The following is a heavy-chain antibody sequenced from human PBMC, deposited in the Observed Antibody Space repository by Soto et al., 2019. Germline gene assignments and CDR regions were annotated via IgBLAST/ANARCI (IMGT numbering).Heavy chain of an antibody. CDR3: ARGGCSGGSCYSNSQSGY. CDR1: GYTFTSYA. CDR2: INACNGNT. D-gene: IGHD2-15*01. Sequence: QVQLVQSGAEVKKPGASVQVSCKASGYTFTSYAMHWVRQAPGQRLEWMGWINACNGNTKYSQKFQGRVTITRDTSASTAYMELSSLRSEDTAVYYFARGGCSGGSCYSNSQSGYWGQGTLVTVSS. V-gene: IGHV1-3*01. J-gene: IGHJ4*02.